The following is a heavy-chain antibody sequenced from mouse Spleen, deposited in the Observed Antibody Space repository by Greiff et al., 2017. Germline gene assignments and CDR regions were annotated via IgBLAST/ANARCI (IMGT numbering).Heavy chain of an antibody. D-gene: IGHD2-3*01. CDR2: ISSGGGST. V-gene: IGHV5-9*01. Sequence: EVMLVESGGGLVKLGGSLKLSCAASGFTFSSYYMSWVRQTPEKRLEWVATISSGGGSTYYPDSVKGRFTISRDNAKNTLYLQMSSLNSEDTAVYYCARDGAMDYWGQGTSVTVSS. J-gene: IGHJ4*01. CDR1: GFTFSSYY. CDR3: ARDGAMDY.